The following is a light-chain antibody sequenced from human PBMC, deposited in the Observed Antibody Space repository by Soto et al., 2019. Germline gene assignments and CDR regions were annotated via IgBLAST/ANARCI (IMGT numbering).Light chain of an antibody. CDR1: QGIAGS. V-gene: IGKV1-9*01. J-gene: IGKJ1*01. CDR3: QQHQSYST. Sequence: DIQLTQSPSFLSASVGDRVTITCRASQGIAGSLAWYQQKPGKAPKLLIYKASTLKSGVPSRFSGSGSGTEFTLTISSLQPDDFATYYCQQHQSYSTFGQGTKVDI. CDR2: KAS.